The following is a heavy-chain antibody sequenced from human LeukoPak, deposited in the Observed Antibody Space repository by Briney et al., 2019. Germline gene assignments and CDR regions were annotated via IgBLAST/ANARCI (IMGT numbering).Heavy chain of an antibody. D-gene: IGHD3-22*01. Sequence: GGSLRLSCAASGFTFSSYAMSWVRQAPGKGLEWVSAISGSGGSTYYADSVKGRFTISRDNSKNTLYLQMNSLRAEDTAVYYCARSPNYYDSSGYPPRLVYYFDYWGQGTLVTVSS. CDR2: ISGSGGST. CDR1: GFTFSSYA. J-gene: IGHJ4*02. V-gene: IGHV3-23*01. CDR3: ARSPNYYDSSGYPPRLVYYFDY.